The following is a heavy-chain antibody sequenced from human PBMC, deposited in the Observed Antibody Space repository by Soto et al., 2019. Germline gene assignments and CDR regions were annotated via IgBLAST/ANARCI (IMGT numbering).Heavy chain of an antibody. CDR3: ARDMNEGLDAFDI. CDR1: GFTFSSYS. CDR2: ISSSSSSTI. J-gene: IGHJ3*02. Sequence: GGSLRLSCAASGFTFSSYSMNWVRQAPGKGLEWVSYISSSSSSTIYYADSVKGRFTISRDNAKNSLYLQMNSLRDEDTAVYYCARDMNEGLDAFDIWGQGTMVTVSS. D-gene: IGHD1-1*01. V-gene: IGHV3-48*02.